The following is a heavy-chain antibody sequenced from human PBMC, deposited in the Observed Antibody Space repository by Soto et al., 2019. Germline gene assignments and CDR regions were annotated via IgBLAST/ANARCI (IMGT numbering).Heavy chain of an antibody. J-gene: IGHJ5*02. D-gene: IGHD4-17*01. V-gene: IGHV4-4*02. Sequence: QVQLQESGPGLMKPSGTLSLTCAVSGGSISSSKWWSWVRQPPGKGLEWIGEIYHSGSTNYNASLQSRVNISVDMSKSQFSRKLSSVTAADTAVYYCASKDYGDCGCFDPWGQGTLVTVSS. CDR2: IYHSGST. CDR1: GGSISSSKW. CDR3: ASKDYGDCGCFDP.